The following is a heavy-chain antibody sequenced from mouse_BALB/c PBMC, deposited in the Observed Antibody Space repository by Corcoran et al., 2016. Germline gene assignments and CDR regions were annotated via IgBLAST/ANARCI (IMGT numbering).Heavy chain of an antibody. J-gene: IGHJ4*01. D-gene: IGHD2-4*01. CDR1: GYTFTNYG. Sequence: QIQLVQSGPELKKPGETVKISCKASGYTFTNYGMNWVKQAPGKGLKWMGWINTYTGEPTYADDFKGRFAFSLETSASTAYLQINNLKNEDMATYFWARSGYDYESYYAMDYWGQGTSVTVSS. V-gene: IGHV9-1*02. CDR2: INTYTGEP. CDR3: ARSGYDYESYYAMDY.